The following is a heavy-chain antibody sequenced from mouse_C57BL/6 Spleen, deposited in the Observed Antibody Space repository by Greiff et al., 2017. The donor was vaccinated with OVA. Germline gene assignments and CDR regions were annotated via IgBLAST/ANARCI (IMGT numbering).Heavy chain of an antibody. Sequence: EVKLQESGGGLVKPGGSLKLSCAASGFTFSSYAMSWVRQTPEKRLEWVATISDGGSYTYYPDNVKGRFTISRDNAKNNLYLQMSHLKSEDTAMYYCARDSPMGYYFDYWGQGTTLTVSS. CDR3: ARDSPMGYYFDY. CDR2: ISDGGSYT. V-gene: IGHV5-4*01. CDR1: GFTFSSYA. J-gene: IGHJ2*01.